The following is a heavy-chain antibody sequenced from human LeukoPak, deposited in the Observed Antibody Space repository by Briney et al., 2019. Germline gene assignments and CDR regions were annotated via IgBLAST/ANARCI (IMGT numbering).Heavy chain of an antibody. J-gene: IGHJ6*02. CDR2: ISGSGGST. CDR3: AKGTINLTGYYSYYYYGMDV. V-gene: IGHV3-23*01. Sequence: PGGSLRLSCAASGFTFSSYAMSWVRQAPGKGLEWVSAISGSGGSTYYADSVKGRFTISRDNSKNTLYLQMNSLRAKDTAVYYCAKGTINLTGYYSYYYYGMDVWGQGTTVTVSS. CDR1: GFTFSSYA. D-gene: IGHD3-9*01.